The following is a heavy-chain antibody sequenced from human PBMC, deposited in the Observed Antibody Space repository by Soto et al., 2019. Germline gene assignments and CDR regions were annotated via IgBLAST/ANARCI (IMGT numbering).Heavy chain of an antibody. V-gene: IGHV4-59*01. Sequence: KASETLSLTCTVSGGSISSYYWSWIRQPPGKGLEWIGYIYYSGSTNYNPSLKSRVTISVDTSKNQFSLKQSSVTAADTAVYYCARDGAVAGYFDYWGQGTLVTVSS. CDR2: IYYSGST. J-gene: IGHJ4*02. CDR1: GGSISSYY. CDR3: ARDGAVAGYFDY. D-gene: IGHD6-19*01.